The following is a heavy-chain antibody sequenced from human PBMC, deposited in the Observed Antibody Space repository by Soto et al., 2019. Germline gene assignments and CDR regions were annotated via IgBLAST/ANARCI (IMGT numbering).Heavy chain of an antibody. CDR2: IYYSGST. D-gene: IGHD2-2*02. CDR1: GGSISSSSYY. Sequence: QLQLQESGPGLVKPSETLSLTCTVSGGSISSSSYYWGWIRQPPGKGLEWIGSIYYSGSTYYNPSLKSRVTISVDTSKNQFSLKLSSVTATDTAVYYCAGIPAAIGVGWFDPWGQGTLVPVSS. CDR3: AGIPAAIGVGWFDP. J-gene: IGHJ5*02. V-gene: IGHV4-39*01.